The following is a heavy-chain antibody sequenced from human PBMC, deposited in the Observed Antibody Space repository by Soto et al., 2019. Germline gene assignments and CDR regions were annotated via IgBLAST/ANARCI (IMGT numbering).Heavy chain of an antibody. CDR2: ISWNSGTI. J-gene: IGHJ4*02. CDR1: GFIFDDYA. CDR3: TKGRSTSCFAPVDY. D-gene: IGHD2-2*01. Sequence: EVQLVESGGGLVQPGRSLRLSCAASGFIFDDYAMHWVRQAPGKGLEWVSSISWNSGTIVYADSVKGRFTISRDNGKNSLYLQMNSLRTVDTAFYYCTKGRSTSCFAPVDYWGQGTLVTVSS. V-gene: IGHV3-9*01.